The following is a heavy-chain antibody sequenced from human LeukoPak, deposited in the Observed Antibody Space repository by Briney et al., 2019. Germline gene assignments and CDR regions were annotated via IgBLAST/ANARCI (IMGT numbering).Heavy chain of an antibody. Sequence: PGGSLRLSCTASGLTFSTSGFKWVRQAPGKGLEWVASIGPTGSDRYHADSIKGRFTISRDNADNFLYLQMNSLRAEDTAVYYCATETNGRHYDYWGQGTLLTVFS. CDR1: GLTFSTSG. J-gene: IGHJ4*02. D-gene: IGHD1-14*01. CDR2: IGPTGSDR. CDR3: ATETNGRHYDY. V-gene: IGHV3-21*06.